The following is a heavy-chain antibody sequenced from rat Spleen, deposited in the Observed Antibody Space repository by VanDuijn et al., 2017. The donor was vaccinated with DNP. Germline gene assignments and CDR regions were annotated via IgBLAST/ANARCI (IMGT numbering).Heavy chain of an antibody. D-gene: IGHD4-3*01. CDR1: GYSITSNF. Sequence: EVQLQESGSGLVKPSQSLSLTCSVTGYSITSNFWGWIRKFPGNKMEWIGHISYSGSTSYNPSLKSRISITRDTSRNQFFLQLNSITTEDSATYYCARIGGGHDYWGQGVMVTVSS. V-gene: IGHV3-1*01. CDR2: ISYSGST. J-gene: IGHJ2*01. CDR3: ARIGGGHDY.